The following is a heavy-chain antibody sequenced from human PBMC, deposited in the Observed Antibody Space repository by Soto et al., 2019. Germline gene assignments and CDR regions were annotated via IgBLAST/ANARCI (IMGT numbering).Heavy chain of an antibody. Sequence: SETLSLTCTVSGGSISSGDYYWSWIRQPPGKGLEWIGYIYYSGSTNYNPSLKSRVTISVDTSKNQFSLKLSSVTAADTAVYYCARRAYDFWSGYPDVWGKGTTVTVSS. CDR2: IYYSGST. J-gene: IGHJ6*04. CDR1: GGSISSGDYY. D-gene: IGHD3-3*01. V-gene: IGHV4-30-4*02. CDR3: ARRAYDFWSGYPDV.